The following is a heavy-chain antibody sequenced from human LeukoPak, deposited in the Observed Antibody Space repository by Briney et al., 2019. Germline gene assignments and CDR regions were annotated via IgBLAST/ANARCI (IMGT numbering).Heavy chain of an antibody. V-gene: IGHV4-61*02. J-gene: IGHJ4*02. D-gene: IGHD1-14*01. CDR1: GGSISSGSYY. CDR3: ARTKDVTEYYFDY. Sequence: SETLSLTCTVSGGSISSGSYYWSWIRQPAGKGLEWIGRIYTSGSTNYSPSLKSRVTISVDTSKNQFSLKLSSVTAADTAVYYCARTKDVTEYYFDYWGQGTLVTVSS. CDR2: IYTSGST.